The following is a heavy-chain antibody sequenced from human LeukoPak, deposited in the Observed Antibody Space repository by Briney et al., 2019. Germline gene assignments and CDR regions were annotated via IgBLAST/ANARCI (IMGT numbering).Heavy chain of an antibody. V-gene: IGHV3-21*06. CDR1: GFIFRNYG. D-gene: IGHD6-6*01. CDR3: ARGGAARPDY. CDR2: ISATSGSI. Sequence: PEGSLRLSCAASGFIFRNYGMNWVRQAPGKGLEWVSYISATSGSINYADSVQGRFTISRDNAQNSLFLQMNSLRGDDTAVYYCARGGAARPDYWGQGTLVTVSS. J-gene: IGHJ4*02.